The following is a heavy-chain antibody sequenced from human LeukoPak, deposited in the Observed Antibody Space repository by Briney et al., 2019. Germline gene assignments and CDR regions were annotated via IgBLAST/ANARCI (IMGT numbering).Heavy chain of an antibody. D-gene: IGHD1-26*01. CDR1: GVSFSGYY. CDR2: INHSGST. CDR3: ARGPLPDAFDI. J-gene: IGHJ3*02. V-gene: IGHV4-34*01. Sequence: SETLSLTCAVYGVSFSGYYWSWIRQPPGKGLEWIGEINHSGSTNYNPSLKSRVTISVDTSKNQFSLKLSSVTAADTAVYYCARGPLPDAFDIWGQGTMVTVSS.